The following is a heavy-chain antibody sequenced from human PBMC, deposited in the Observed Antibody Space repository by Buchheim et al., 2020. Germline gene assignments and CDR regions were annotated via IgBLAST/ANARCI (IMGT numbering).Heavy chain of an antibody. CDR1: GGSFSSSAYN. V-gene: IGHV4-39*01. CDR2: FYHCRSP. J-gene: IGHJ4*02. CDR3: ARLPLARKVTDFDY. Sequence: QLQLQESGPGLVKPSETLSLACTVSGGSFSSSAYNWGWIRQSPGKGLEWIGSFYHCRSPYFNPSLRSRATISVELSRNQFFLTLRSVTAADTAVYYCARLPLARKVTDFDYWGQG. D-gene: IGHD3-10*01.